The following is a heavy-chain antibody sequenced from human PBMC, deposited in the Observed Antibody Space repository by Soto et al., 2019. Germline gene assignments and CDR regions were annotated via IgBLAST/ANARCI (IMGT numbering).Heavy chain of an antibody. Sequence: PGGSLRLSCAASGVTFSSYAMSWVRQAPGKGLEWVSAISGSGGSTYYADSVKGRFTISRDNSKNTLYLQMNSLRAEDTAVYYCAKAGAGYSYALMGFDYWGQGTLVTVSS. CDR3: AKAGAGYSYALMGFDY. D-gene: IGHD5-18*01. J-gene: IGHJ4*02. V-gene: IGHV3-23*01. CDR1: GVTFSSYA. CDR2: ISGSGGST.